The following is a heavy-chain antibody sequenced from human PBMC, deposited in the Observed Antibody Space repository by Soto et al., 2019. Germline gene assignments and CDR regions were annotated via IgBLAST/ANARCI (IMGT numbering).Heavy chain of an antibody. J-gene: IGHJ6*02. CDR1: GFTFSSYG. Sequence: QEQLVESGGGVVQPGRSRRLSCAASGFTFSSYGMHWVRQSPGKGLEWVALISYDGSEKYYADSVKGRFTISRDNSEKTHYLQMNSLRPEDTAVYYCAREDTVGTYYYYGVDVWGQGTTVTVSS. D-gene: IGHD4-4*01. CDR2: ISYDGSEK. CDR3: AREDTVGTYYYYGVDV. V-gene: IGHV3-30-3*01.